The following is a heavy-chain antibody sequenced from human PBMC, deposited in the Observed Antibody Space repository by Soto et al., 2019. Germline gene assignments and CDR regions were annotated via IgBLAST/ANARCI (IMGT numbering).Heavy chain of an antibody. Sequence: ASVKVSCKASGYTFTSYGISWVRQAPGQGLEWMGWISAYNGNTNYAQKLQGRVTMTTDTSTSTAYMELRSLRSDDTAVYYCARVGMTIFGVVYGTDYWGQGTMGTVSS. CDR3: ARVGMTIFGVVYGTDY. V-gene: IGHV1-18*01. J-gene: IGHJ4*02. D-gene: IGHD3-3*01. CDR1: GYTFTSYG. CDR2: ISAYNGNT.